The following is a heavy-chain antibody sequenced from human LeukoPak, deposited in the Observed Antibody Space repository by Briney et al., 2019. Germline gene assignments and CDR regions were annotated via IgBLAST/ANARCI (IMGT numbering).Heavy chain of an antibody. Sequence: GGSLRLSCAASGFTFSSYSMNWVRQAPGKGLEWVSYISSTSTIYYADSVKGRFTISRDNAKNSLYLQMNSPRAEDTAVYYCARDRYSSSQGIDYWGQGTLVTVSS. J-gene: IGHJ4*02. V-gene: IGHV3-48*01. CDR2: ISSTSTI. D-gene: IGHD6-6*01. CDR1: GFTFSSYS. CDR3: ARDRYSSSQGIDY.